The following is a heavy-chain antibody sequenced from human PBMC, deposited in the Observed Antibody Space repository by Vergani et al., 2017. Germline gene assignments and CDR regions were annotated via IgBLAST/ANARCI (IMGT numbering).Heavy chain of an antibody. Sequence: EVQLVESGGGLVQPGGSLRLSCAASGFTFSSYSMNWVRQAPGKGLEWVSYISSSGSTIYYADSVKGRFTISRDNAKNSLYLQMNSLRAEDTAVYYCARTTPGYSSSWHRGYYGMDVWGQGTTVTVSS. V-gene: IGHV3-48*04. CDR1: GFTFSSYS. CDR2: ISSSGSTI. J-gene: IGHJ6*02. D-gene: IGHD6-13*01. CDR3: ARTTPGYSSSWHRGYYGMDV.